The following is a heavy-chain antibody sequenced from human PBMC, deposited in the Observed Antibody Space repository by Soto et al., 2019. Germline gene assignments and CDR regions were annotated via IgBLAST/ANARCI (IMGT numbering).Heavy chain of an antibody. CDR2: IIPIFGIP. CDR3: TRGHGFNGASFDY. Sequence: QVQLVQSGAEVKKPGSSVKVSCKTSGGTFSSYSVSWVRQAPGQGLEWMGGIIPIFGIPTYAQKFQVRVTISADESTSTASMWRSGLRSEDTAIYYCTRGHGFNGASFDYWGQGTLVTVSS. J-gene: IGHJ4*02. CDR1: GGTFSSYS. V-gene: IGHV1-69*01. D-gene: IGHD2-8*01.